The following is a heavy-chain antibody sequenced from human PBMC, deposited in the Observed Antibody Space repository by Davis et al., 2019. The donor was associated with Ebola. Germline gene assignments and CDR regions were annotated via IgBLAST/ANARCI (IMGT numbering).Heavy chain of an antibody. CDR2: IYSGGTT. J-gene: IGHJ3*02. CDR1: GFTVRSTY. D-gene: IGHD2-8*01. Sequence: GESLKISCAASGFTVRSTYMSWVRQAPGKGPEWVSVIYSGGTTRYADYADSVEGRFTISRDYSKNTLYLQMNSLRDEDTAVYYCARDAGTNRNGYHDAFDIWGQGTTVTVSS. V-gene: IGHV3-66*01. CDR3: ARDAGTNRNGYHDAFDI.